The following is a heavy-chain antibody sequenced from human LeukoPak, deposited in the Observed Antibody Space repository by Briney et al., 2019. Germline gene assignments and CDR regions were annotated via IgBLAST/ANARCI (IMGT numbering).Heavy chain of an antibody. D-gene: IGHD7-27*01. CDR2: ISSSSSYI. CDR1: GFTFSSYS. Sequence: GGSLRLSCAASGFTFSSYSMNWVRQAPGKGLEWVSSISSSSSYIYYADSVKGRFTISRDNAKNSLYLQMISLRAEDTAVYYCARDLGFGYFDLWGRGTLVAVSS. CDR3: ARDLGFGYFDL. J-gene: IGHJ2*01. V-gene: IGHV3-21*01.